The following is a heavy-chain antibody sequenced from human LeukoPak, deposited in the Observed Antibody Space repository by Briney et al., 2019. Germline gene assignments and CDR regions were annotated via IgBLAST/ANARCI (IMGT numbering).Heavy chain of an antibody. J-gene: IGHJ4*02. V-gene: IGHV3-30*02. Sequence: GGSLRLSCAASGFTFSSYAMHWVRQAPGKGLEWVAFIRYDGSNKYYADSVKGRFTISRDNSKNTPYLQMNSLRAEDTALYYCAKAKNWNDATALDYWGQGTLVTVSS. CDR1: GFTFSSYA. CDR2: IRYDGSNK. D-gene: IGHD1-1*01. CDR3: AKAKNWNDATALDY.